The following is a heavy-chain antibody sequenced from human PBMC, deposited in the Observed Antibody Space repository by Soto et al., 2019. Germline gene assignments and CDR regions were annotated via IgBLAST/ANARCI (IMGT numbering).Heavy chain of an antibody. CDR3: ARAIGPMLFDV. D-gene: IGHD2-8*01. J-gene: IGHJ3*01. Sequence: SQTLSLTCAISGDSVSSNSLAWNWIRQSPSRGLEWLGRTYYRSKWYNDYAVVVKSRLTITPDTSKNQFSLQLNSVTPEDTAVYYCARAIGPMLFDVWGQGTMVTVSS. CDR1: GDSVSSNSLA. CDR2: TYYRSKWYN. V-gene: IGHV6-1*01.